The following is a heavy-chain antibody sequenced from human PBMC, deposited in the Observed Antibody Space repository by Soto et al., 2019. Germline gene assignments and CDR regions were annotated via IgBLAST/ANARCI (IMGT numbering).Heavy chain of an antibody. CDR2: IYYSGST. CDR3: ATMADCSGGSGYSDYYYYGMDV. J-gene: IGHJ6*02. V-gene: IGHV4-39*02. CDR1: GGSISSSSYY. D-gene: IGHD2-15*01. Sequence: QLQLQESDPGLVKPSETRSITCTVSGGSISSSSYYWGWIRQPPGKGLEWIGSIYYSGSTYYNPYLKSRVTISVDTSKNHYSLKLSSVTAADTAVYYCATMADCSGGSGYSDYYYYGMDVWGQGTTVTVSS.